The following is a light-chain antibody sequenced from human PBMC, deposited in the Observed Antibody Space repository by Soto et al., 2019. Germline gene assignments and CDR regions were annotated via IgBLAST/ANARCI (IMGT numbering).Light chain of an antibody. J-gene: IGLJ2*01. Sequence: QSVLTQPPSAYGTPGQRVTISCSGSSSNIGGNTVNWYQQLPGTAPKLLIYGNNQRPSGVPDRFSGSKSGTSASVAISGLQSEDEADYYCAAWDDSLNGAVFGGGTKLTVL. CDR3: AAWDDSLNGAV. CDR2: GNN. CDR1: SSNIGGNT. V-gene: IGLV1-44*01.